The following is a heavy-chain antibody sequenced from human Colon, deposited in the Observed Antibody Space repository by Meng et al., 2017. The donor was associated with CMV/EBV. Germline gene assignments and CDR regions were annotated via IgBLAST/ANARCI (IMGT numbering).Heavy chain of an antibody. D-gene: IGHD5-12*01. CDR3: ARGLSGYDSISWFDP. CDR1: GGSVSGYY. V-gene: IGHV4-34*01. Sequence: YGGSVSGYYWSWIRQPPGKGLEWIGEINHSGSTNYNPSLKSRVTISVDTSKNQFSLKLSSVTAADTAVYYCARGLSGYDSISWFDPWGQGTLVTVSS. J-gene: IGHJ5*02. CDR2: INHSGST.